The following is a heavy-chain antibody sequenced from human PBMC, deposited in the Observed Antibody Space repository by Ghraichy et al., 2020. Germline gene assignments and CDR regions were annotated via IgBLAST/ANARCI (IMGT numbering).Heavy chain of an antibody. CDR2: IWYDGSNK. D-gene: IGHD2/OR15-2a*01. V-gene: IGHV3-33*01. CDR1: GFTFSSYG. J-gene: IGHJ6*02. CDR3: ARAELDYYYYGMDV. Sequence: GGSLRLSCAASGFTFSSYGMHWVRQAPGKGLEWVAVIWYDGSNKYYADSVKGRFTISRDNSKNTLYLQMNSLRAEDTAVYYCARAELDYYYYGMDVWGQGTTVTVSS.